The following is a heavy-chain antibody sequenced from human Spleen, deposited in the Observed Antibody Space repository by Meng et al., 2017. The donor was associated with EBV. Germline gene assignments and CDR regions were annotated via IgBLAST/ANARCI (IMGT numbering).Heavy chain of an antibody. D-gene: IGHD6-13*01. CDR3: ARGGHFGAAAGPDY. V-gene: IGHV4-34*01. J-gene: IGHJ4*02. CDR2: INHRGST. CDR1: GGSFSGFY. Sequence: QGQLQQWGAGLLEPSENLSLPGDVSGGSFSGFYWGWIRQPPGKGLEWIGEINHRGSTNYNPSLKSRVTISIDTSKNQFSLRLNSVTAADTAVYYCARGGHFGAAAGPDYWGQGTLVTVSS.